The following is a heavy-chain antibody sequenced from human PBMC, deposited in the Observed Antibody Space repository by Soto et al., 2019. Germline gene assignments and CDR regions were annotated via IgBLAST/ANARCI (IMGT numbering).Heavy chain of an antibody. Sequence: SETLSLTCTVSGGSISTYYWNWIRQPPGKGLEWIGHIYRSGSTNYNPSLKSRVTISVDTSKNLFSLKLSSVTAADTAVYYCTRSTGYYYYFDYWGQGALVTVSS. CDR3: TRSTGYYYYFDY. V-gene: IGHV4-4*08. D-gene: IGHD3-22*01. CDR1: GGSISTYY. CDR2: IYRSGST. J-gene: IGHJ4*02.